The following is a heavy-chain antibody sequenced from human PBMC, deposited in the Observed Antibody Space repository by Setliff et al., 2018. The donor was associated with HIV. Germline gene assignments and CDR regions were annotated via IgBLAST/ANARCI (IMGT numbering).Heavy chain of an antibody. V-gene: IGHV1-18*01. J-gene: IGHJ6*02. Sequence: ASVKVSCKASGYTFTSYGISWVRQAPGQGLEWMGWINAYNGNTNYAQKLQGRVTMTTDTSTSTAYMELRSLRSDDTAVYYCARDQGSGWYYYYYGMDVWGQGTTVTVSS. CDR1: GYTFTSYG. CDR3: ARDQGSGWYYYYYGMDV. CDR2: INAYNGNT. D-gene: IGHD6-19*01.